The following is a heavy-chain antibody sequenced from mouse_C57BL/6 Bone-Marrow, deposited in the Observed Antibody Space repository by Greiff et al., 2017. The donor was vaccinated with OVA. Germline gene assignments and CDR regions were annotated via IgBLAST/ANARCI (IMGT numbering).Heavy chain of an antibody. CDR2: INPNNGGT. Sequence: VQLQQSGPELVKPGASVKMSCKASGYTFTDYNMHWVKQSHGKSLEWIGYINPNNGGTSYNQKFKGKATLTVNKSSSTAYMELRSLTSEDSAVDYCAREGYDGYSWFAYWGQGTLVTVSA. CDR3: AREGYDGYSWFAY. CDR1: GYTFTDYN. V-gene: IGHV1-22*01. J-gene: IGHJ3*01. D-gene: IGHD2-3*01.